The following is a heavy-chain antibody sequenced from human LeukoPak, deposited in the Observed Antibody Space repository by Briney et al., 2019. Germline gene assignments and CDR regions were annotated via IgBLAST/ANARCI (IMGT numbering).Heavy chain of an antibody. Sequence: SETLSLTCSVSGGSISSYYWSWIRQPPGKGLEWIGYIYYSGRTSYNPSLKSRVTISVDTSKNQFSLKLSSVTAADTAVYYCARQYSNNWYDDRGWFDPWGQGTLVTVSS. CDR2: IYYSGRT. CDR1: GGSISSYY. J-gene: IGHJ5*02. V-gene: IGHV4-59*08. CDR3: ARQYSNNWYDDRGWFDP. D-gene: IGHD6-13*01.